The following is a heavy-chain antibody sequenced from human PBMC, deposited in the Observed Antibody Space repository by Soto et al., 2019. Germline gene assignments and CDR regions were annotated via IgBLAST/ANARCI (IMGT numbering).Heavy chain of an antibody. Sequence: ASVKVSCKASGYIFTSYNMYWVRQAPGQGLEWMGIINPSDGSTTYAQKFQGKVTMATDTSASTVHMELSSLRSEDTAVYYCAREWGVNSGYYFWAYWGQGTQVTVS. CDR3: AREWGVNSGYYFWAY. V-gene: IGHV1-46*01. J-gene: IGHJ4*02. D-gene: IGHD3-22*01. CDR1: GYIFTSYN. CDR2: INPSDGST.